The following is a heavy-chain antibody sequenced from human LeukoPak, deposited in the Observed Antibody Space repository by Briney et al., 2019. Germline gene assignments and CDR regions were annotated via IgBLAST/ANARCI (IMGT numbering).Heavy chain of an antibody. CDR3: ARDIPGSSGYFNDAFDI. CDR2: IIPIFHRT. D-gene: IGHD3-22*01. Sequence: SVEVSCKPSGGTIINYAINWVRQAPGQGLEWMGRIIPIFHRTNYAQKFQGRLTITTDESTRTAYMELSSLRSEDTAEYYCARDIPGSSGYFNDAFDIWGQGTMVTVSS. J-gene: IGHJ3*02. V-gene: IGHV1-69*05. CDR1: GGTIINYA.